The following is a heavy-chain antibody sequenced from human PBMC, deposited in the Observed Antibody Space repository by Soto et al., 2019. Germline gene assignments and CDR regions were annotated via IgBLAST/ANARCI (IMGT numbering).Heavy chain of an antibody. CDR2: ISYDGSQK. CDR1: GFIFTAYG. D-gene: IGHD6-13*01. Sequence: QVQLVESGGGVVQPGRSLRLSCAASGFIFTAYGMHWVRQAPGKGLEWVAVISYDGSQKYYADSVKGRFTISRDNSKNTLYLQMNSPRAEDTALYTCAKAESSSWFYFDSWGQGTLVTVSS. J-gene: IGHJ4*02. V-gene: IGHV3-30*18. CDR3: AKAESSSWFYFDS.